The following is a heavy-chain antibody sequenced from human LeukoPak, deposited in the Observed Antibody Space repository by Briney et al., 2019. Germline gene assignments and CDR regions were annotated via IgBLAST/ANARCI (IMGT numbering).Heavy chain of an antibody. CDR1: GFAFRSYS. D-gene: IGHD3-3*01. V-gene: IGHV3-21*01. CDR3: ARDFRITIFSYGMDV. CDR2: ISSSSSFI. Sequence: GGSLRLSCAASGFAFRSYSMHWVSQAPGKGLEWVSSISSSSSFIYYADSVKGRFTISRDNAKNSVFLQINSLRVEDTAVYYCARDFRITIFSYGMDVWGQGTTVTVSS. J-gene: IGHJ6*02.